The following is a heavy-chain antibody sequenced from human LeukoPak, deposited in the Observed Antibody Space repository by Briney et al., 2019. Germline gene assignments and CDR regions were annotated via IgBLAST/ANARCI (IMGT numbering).Heavy chain of an antibody. CDR3: AKLSYYGDYSDY. CDR2: ISGSGGST. J-gene: IGHJ4*02. V-gene: IGHV3-23*01. D-gene: IGHD4-17*01. Sequence: GGSLRLSCTVSGFTVSSNSMSWVRQAPGKGLEWVSAISGSGGSTYYADSVKGRLTISRDNSKNTLYLQMNSLRAEDTAVYYCAKLSYYGDYSDYWGQGTLVTVSP. CDR1: GFTVSSNS.